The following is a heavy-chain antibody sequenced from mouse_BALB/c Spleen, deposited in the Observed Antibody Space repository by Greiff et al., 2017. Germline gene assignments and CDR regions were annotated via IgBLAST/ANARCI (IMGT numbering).Heavy chain of an antibody. CDR2: IWSDGST. J-gene: IGHJ4*01. CDR3: ARSRYGNYDDYYAMDY. Sequence: VMLVESGPDLVAPSQSLSITCTVSGFSLTSYGVHWVRQPPGKGLEWLVVIWSDGSTTYNSALKSRLSISKDNSKSQVFLKMNSLQTDDTAMYYCARSRYGNYDDYYAMDYWGQGTSVTVSS. D-gene: IGHD2-1*01. V-gene: IGHV2-6-2*01. CDR1: GFSLTSYG.